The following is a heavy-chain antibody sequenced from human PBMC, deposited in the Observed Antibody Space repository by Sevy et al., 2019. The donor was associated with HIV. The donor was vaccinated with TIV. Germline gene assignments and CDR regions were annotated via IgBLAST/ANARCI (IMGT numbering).Heavy chain of an antibody. CDR3: AREGCTKPHDY. J-gene: IGHJ4*02. CDR1: GFTFSKYS. V-gene: IGHV3-23*01. D-gene: IGHD2-8*01. CDR2: LSFGCGEI. Sequence: GRSLRLSCAASGFTFSKYSMSWVRQPPGKGLEWVSTLSFGCGEINYADSVKGRFTISRDNTKNSVYLQMNNLRPEDTAVYYCAREGCTKPHDYWGQGTLVTVSS.